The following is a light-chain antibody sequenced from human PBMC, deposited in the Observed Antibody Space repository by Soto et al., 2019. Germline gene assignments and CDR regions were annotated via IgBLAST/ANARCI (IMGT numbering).Light chain of an antibody. CDR1: QSVSSSY. CDR2: GAS. CDR3: QQYGSSCRFS. V-gene: IGKV3-20*01. Sequence: EMVLTQSPCTLSLSPGERATLACRASQSVSSSYLAWYQQKPGQAPSLLIYGASRRATGIPDRSSGSWSRTAFTLTINRAEPEDSAVYYGQQYGSSCRFSFGPGTKVD. J-gene: IGKJ3*01.